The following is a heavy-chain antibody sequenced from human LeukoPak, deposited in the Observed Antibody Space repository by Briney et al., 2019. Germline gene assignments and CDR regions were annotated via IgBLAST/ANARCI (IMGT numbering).Heavy chain of an antibody. CDR2: IKGSGPTT. J-gene: IGHJ4*02. Sequence: IPGGSLRLSCEASGFTFSDYYMSWIRQAPGKGLEWVSHIKGSGPTTYYADSVRGRFTISRDNAKNTLYLQMNSLRAEDTAVYYCAKGYDNSGYYLSGFDYWGQGILVTVSS. D-gene: IGHD3-22*01. CDR1: GFTFSDYY. V-gene: IGHV3-11*01. CDR3: AKGYDNSGYYLSGFDY.